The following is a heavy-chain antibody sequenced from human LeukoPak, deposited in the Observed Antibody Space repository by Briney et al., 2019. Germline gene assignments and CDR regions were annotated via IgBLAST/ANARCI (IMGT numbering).Heavy chain of an antibody. V-gene: IGHV1-69*01. CDR2: IIPIFGTA. CDR1: GGTFSSYA. D-gene: IGHD5-24*01. CDR3: AREKMPRHDGLDY. J-gene: IGHJ4*02. Sequence: SVKVSCKASGGTFSSYAISWVRQAPGQGLEWMGGIIPIFGTANYVQKFQGRVTITADESTSTAYMELSSLRSEDTAVYYCAREKMPRHDGLDYWGQGTLVTVSS.